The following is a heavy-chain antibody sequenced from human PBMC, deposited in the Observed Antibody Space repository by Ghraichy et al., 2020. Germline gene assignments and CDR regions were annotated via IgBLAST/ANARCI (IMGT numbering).Heavy chain of an antibody. Sequence: GESLNISCAASGFTFSSYGMHWVRQAPGKGLEWVAVIWYDGSNKYYADSVKGRFTISRDNSKNTLYLQMNSLRAEDTAVYYCARDVAIFGVNGMDVWGQGTTVTVSS. CDR3: ARDVAIFGVNGMDV. CDR1: GFTFSSYG. CDR2: IWYDGSNK. V-gene: IGHV3-33*01. J-gene: IGHJ6*02. D-gene: IGHD3-3*01.